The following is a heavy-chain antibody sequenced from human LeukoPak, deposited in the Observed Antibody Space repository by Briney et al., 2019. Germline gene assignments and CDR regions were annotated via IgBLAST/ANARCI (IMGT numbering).Heavy chain of an antibody. CDR2: ISWNSGSI. Sequence: PGGSLRLSCAASGFTFDDYAMHWVRQAPGKGLEWVSGISWNSGSIGYADSVKGRFTISRDNAKNSLYLQMNSLRAEDTALYYCAKVVGGTNALDYWGQGNLVTVSS. CDR1: GFTFDDYA. V-gene: IGHV3-9*01. D-gene: IGHD2-2*01. J-gene: IGHJ4*02. CDR3: AKVVGGTNALDY.